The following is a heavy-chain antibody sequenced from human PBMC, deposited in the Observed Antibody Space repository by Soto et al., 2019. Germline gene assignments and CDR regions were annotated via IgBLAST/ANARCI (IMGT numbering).Heavy chain of an antibody. V-gene: IGHV1-69*12. CDR1: GATLNTFINYG. D-gene: IGHD3-22*01. Sequence: QVQLVQSGAEVKRPGSSVKVSCKASGATLNTFINYGITWVRQAPGQGLEWMGGIIPVFGTAHYAQKFQGRVRISADESTRTVYMELSSLRSEDTAVYFCSRGAATKIVVVMYVAFEIWGQGTMVTVSS. J-gene: IGHJ3*02. CDR2: IIPVFGTA. CDR3: SRGAATKIVVVMYVAFEI.